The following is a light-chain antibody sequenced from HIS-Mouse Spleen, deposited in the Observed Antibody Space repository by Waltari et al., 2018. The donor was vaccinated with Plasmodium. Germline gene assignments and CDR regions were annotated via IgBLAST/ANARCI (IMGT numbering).Light chain of an antibody. CDR2: EDN. J-gene: IGLJ3*02. Sequence: SYELTQPPSVSVSPGQTARTTCSGDALPTKYAYWYHQKSAQAPVLVIYEDNKRPSGIPERFSGSSSGTMATLTISGAQVEDEADYYCYSTDSSGNHRVFGGGTKLTVL. CDR1: ALPTKY. V-gene: IGLV3-10*01. CDR3: YSTDSSGNHRV.